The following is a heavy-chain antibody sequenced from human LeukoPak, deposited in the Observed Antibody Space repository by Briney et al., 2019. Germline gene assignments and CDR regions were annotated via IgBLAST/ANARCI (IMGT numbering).Heavy chain of an antibody. J-gene: IGHJ5*02. CDR3: ARGKAVPAARGNWFDP. V-gene: IGHV4-4*07. D-gene: IGHD2-2*01. CDR1: GGSISSYY. CDR2: IYTSGST. Sequence: SETLSLTCTVSGGSISSYYWSWIRQPAGKGLEWIGRIYTSGSTNYNPSLKSRVTISVDTSKNQFSLKLSSVTAADTAVYYCARGKAVPAARGNWFDPWGQGTLVTVSS.